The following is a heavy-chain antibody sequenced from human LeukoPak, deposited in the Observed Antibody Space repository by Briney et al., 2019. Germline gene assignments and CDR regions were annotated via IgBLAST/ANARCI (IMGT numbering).Heavy chain of an antibody. CDR2: IIPLFGTA. CDR1: GGTFSNYA. V-gene: IGHV1-69*05. Sequence: SVKVSCKASGGTFSNYAISWVRQAPGQGLEWMGGIIPLFGTANYAQKFQGRVTITTDESTSTAYMELSSLRSEDTAVYYCARGGDSSGEHFDYWGQGTLVTVSS. CDR3: ARGGDSSGEHFDY. J-gene: IGHJ4*02. D-gene: IGHD3-22*01.